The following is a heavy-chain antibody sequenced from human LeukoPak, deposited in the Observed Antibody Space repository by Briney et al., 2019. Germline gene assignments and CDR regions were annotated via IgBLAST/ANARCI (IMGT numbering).Heavy chain of an antibody. CDR2: VSGYDGRT. V-gene: IGHV1-18*01. CDR3: ARDYYNDYEDTFDI. D-gene: IGHD4-11*01. J-gene: IGHJ3*02. CDR1: GYSFASYG. Sequence: ASVKVSCKASGYSFASYGISWVRQAPGQWLKWIGWVSGYDGRTNYAQNLKGRVTVTAETSTSTVYMELRSLRSDDTAIYYCARDYYNDYEDTFDIWGQGTMVTVSS.